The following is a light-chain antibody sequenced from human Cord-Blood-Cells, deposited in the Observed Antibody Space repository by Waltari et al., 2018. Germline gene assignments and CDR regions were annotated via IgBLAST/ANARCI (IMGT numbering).Light chain of an antibody. CDR1: SSDVGSYNL. CDR3: CSYAGSSTFLWV. Sequence: QSALTQPASVSGSPGQSITISCTGTSSDVGSYNLVSWYQQHPGKAPKLMIYEVSKRPSWVSNRFSGYKSGNTASLTISGLQAEDEADYYCCSYAGSSTFLWVFGGGTKLTVL. J-gene: IGLJ3*02. CDR2: EVS. V-gene: IGLV2-23*02.